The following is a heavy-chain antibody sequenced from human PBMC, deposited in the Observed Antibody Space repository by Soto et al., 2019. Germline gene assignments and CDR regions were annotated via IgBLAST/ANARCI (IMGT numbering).Heavy chain of an antibody. Sequence: EVRLVESGGGLVQPGRSLRLSCAASGFTFDDYAMHWVRQAPGKGLEWVSGISWNSGSIGYADSVKGRFTISRDNAKNSLYLQMNSLRAADTALYYCAKGGQLLVEGGGYWGQGTLVTVSS. CDR1: GFTFDDYA. D-gene: IGHD2-2*01. CDR2: ISWNSGSI. V-gene: IGHV3-9*01. CDR3: AKGGQLLVEGGGY. J-gene: IGHJ4*02.